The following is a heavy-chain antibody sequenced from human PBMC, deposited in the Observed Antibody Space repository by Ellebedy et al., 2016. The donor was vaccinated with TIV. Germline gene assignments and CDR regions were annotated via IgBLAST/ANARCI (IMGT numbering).Heavy chain of an antibody. CDR3: ARGRRIAAAGTSSNWFDP. V-gene: IGHV1-3*01. CDR2: INAGNGNT. D-gene: IGHD6-13*01. CDR1: GYTFTSYA. J-gene: IGHJ5*02. Sequence: ASVKVSCKASGYTFTSYAMHWVRQAPGQRLEWMGWINAGNGNTKYSQKFQGRVTITRDTSASTAYMELSSLRSEDTAVYYCARGRRIAAAGTSSNWFDPWGQGTLVTVSS.